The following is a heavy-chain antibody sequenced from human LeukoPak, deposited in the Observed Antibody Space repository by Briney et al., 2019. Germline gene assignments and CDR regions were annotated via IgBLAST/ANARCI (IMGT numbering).Heavy chain of an antibody. J-gene: IGHJ4*02. V-gene: IGHV3-30-3*01. Sequence: PGGSLRLSCAASGFTFTSLVMHWVRQAPGKGLEWVAVILYDGSNKFYADSVKGRFTISRDNSKNTLYLQMNSLRAEDTAVYYCAREAYDVITAWDPKTFDYWGQGTLVTVSS. CDR3: AREAYDVITAWDPKTFDY. CDR1: GFTFTSLV. D-gene: IGHD3-22*01. CDR2: ILYDGSNK.